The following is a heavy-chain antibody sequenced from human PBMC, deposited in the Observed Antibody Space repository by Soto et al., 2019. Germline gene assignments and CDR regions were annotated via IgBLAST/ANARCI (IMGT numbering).Heavy chain of an antibody. CDR3: ARVIPGPEAWFHP. CDR1: GNTFTNFG. V-gene: IGHV1-18*01. Sequence: QGQLVQSGVEVKKPGASVKVSCTASGNTFTNFGVTWVRQAPGQGLEWMGWISPYTDDPSYAQKFQGRVTMTIDTSTSTAYLDLRMLTSDYTAVYYCARVIPGPEAWFHPWGQGTLVTVSS. J-gene: IGHJ5*02. CDR2: ISPYTDDP. D-gene: IGHD2-2*01.